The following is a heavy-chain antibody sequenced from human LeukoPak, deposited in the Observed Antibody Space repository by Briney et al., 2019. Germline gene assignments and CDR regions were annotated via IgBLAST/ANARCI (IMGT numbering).Heavy chain of an antibody. J-gene: IGHJ5*02. D-gene: IGHD3-10*01. CDR3: ARDRGSFDP. CDR2: ISYDGSNK. CDR1: GFTFNGYA. V-gene: IGHV3-30*04. Sequence: GRSLRLSCVASGFTFNGYAMHWLRQAPGKGLEWVAVISYDGSNKYYADSVKGRFTISRDNSKNTLYLQMNSLRAEDTAVYYCARDRGSFDPWGQGTLVTVSS.